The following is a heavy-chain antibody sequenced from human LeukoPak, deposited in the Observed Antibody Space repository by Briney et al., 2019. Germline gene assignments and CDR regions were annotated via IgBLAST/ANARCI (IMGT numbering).Heavy chain of an antibody. V-gene: IGHV1-8*01. CDR1: GYTFTSYD. CDR2: MNPNSGNT. Sequence: GVSVKVSCKASGYTFTSYDINWVRQATGQGLEWMGWMNPNSGNTGYAQKFQGRVTMTRNTSISTAYMELSSQRSEDTAVYYCARGLGGGYVNPSDYWGQGTLVTVSS. J-gene: IGHJ4*02. D-gene: IGHD5-12*01. CDR3: ARGLGGGYVNPSDY.